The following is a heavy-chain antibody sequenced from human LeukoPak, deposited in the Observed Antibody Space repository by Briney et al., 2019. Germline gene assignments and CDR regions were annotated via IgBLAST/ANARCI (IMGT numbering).Heavy chain of an antibody. J-gene: IGHJ6*02. V-gene: IGHV4-39*01. CDR1: SDSISNSAYH. Sequence: SETLSLTCTVSSDSISNSAYHWGWIRQPPGRGLEWIGSIYYSRGTYYNPSLKSRVTISVDTSKNQFSLKLTSVTAADTALYYCARQFSSRGSFDYYYYVMDVWGQGTTVTVSS. CDR3: ARQFSSRGSFDYYYYVMDV. D-gene: IGHD2-2*01. CDR2: IYYSRGT.